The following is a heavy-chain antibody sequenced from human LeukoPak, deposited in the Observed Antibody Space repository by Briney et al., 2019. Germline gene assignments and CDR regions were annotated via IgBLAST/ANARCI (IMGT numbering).Heavy chain of an antibody. CDR2: IGTYGGDT. CDR1: TSR. V-gene: IGHV1-18*01. Sequence: GASVKVSYKATSRISWVRQAPGQGLEWMGWIGTYGGDTYYAQKFQGRITVTTDTSTSTVYMELRNLRSDDTAVYYCARDLWNFYDDSGYNRDFDPWGQGTLVTVSS. D-gene: IGHD3-22*01. CDR3: ARDLWNFYDDSGYNRDFDP. J-gene: IGHJ5*02.